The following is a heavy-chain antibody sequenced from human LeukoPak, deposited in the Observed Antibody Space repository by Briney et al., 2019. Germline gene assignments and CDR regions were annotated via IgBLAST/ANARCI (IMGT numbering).Heavy chain of an antibody. V-gene: IGHV3-21*01. Sequence: GGSLRLSCAASGFTFSSYSMNWVRQAPGKGLEWVSSISSSSSYIYYADSVKGRFTISRDNAKNSLHLQMNSLRAEDTAVYYCARGSPNYLDYWGQGTLVTVSS. CDR3: ARGSPNYLDY. CDR2: ISSSSSYI. CDR1: GFTFSSYS. J-gene: IGHJ4*02.